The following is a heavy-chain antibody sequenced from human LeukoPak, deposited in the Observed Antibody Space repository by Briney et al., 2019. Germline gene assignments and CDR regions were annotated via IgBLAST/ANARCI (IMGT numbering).Heavy chain of an antibody. Sequence: GGSLRLSCAASGFTFSSYAMSWVRQAPGKGLEWVSAISGRGGSTYYADSVKGRFTISRDNSKNTLYLQMNSLRAEDTALYYCARSVGELLFSGAFDIWGQGTMVTVSS. V-gene: IGHV3-23*01. CDR1: GFTFSSYA. CDR2: ISGRGGST. J-gene: IGHJ3*02. CDR3: ARSVGELLFSGAFDI. D-gene: IGHD3-10*01.